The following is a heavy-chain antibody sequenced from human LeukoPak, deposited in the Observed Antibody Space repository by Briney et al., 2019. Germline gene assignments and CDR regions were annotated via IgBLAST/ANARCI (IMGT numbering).Heavy chain of an antibody. CDR3: ASALQTSNYYYGMDV. CDR1: GGTFSSYA. V-gene: IGHV1-69*06. CDR2: IIPIFGTA. Sequence: SVKVSCKASGGTFSSYAISWVRQAPGQGLELMGGIIPIFGTANYAQKFQGRVTITADKSTSTAYMELSSLRSEDTAVYYCASALQTSNYYYGMDVWGKGTTVTVSS. J-gene: IGHJ6*04.